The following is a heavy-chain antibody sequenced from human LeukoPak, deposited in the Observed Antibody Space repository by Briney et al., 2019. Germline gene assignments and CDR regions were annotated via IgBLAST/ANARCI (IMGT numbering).Heavy chain of an antibody. D-gene: IGHD5-24*01. CDR1: GGSISSGDYY. V-gene: IGHV4-30-4*08. CDR3: ARKRRDGYNLGYFDY. Sequence: SQTLSLTCTVSGGSISSGDYYWSWIRQPPGKGLEWIGYIYYSGSTYHNPSLKSRLTISVDTSKNQFSLKLSSVTAADTAVYYCARKRRDGYNLGYFDYWGQGTLVTVSS. J-gene: IGHJ4*02. CDR2: IYYSGST.